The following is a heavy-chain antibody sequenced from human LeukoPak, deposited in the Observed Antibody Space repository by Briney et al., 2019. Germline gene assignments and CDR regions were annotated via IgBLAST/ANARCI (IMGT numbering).Heavy chain of an antibody. J-gene: IGHJ4*02. D-gene: IGHD6-19*01. CDR1: GGSISSGGYS. CDR2: IYHSGST. V-gene: IGHV4-30-2*01. Sequence: PSETLSLTCAVSGGSISSGGYSWSWIRQPPGKGLEWIGYIYHSGSTYYNPSLKSRVTISVDTSKNQFSLKLSSVTAADTAVYYCARQQWRKYYFDYWGQGTLVTVSS. CDR3: ARQQWRKYYFDY.